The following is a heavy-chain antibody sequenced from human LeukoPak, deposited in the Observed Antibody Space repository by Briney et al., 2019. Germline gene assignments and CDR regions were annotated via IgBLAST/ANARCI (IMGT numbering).Heavy chain of an antibody. J-gene: IGHJ4*02. Sequence: GGSLRLSCAASGFIFSDYYMSWIRLAPGKWLEFVSYVSSDGTANYYADSVKGRFTISGDNAQNSVYLEMTNLRAEDTAVYYCVREFWYRFDNWGQGTVVTVSS. CDR1: GFIFSDYY. CDR2: VSSDGTAN. V-gene: IGHV3-11*04. D-gene: IGHD6-13*01. CDR3: VREFWYRFDN.